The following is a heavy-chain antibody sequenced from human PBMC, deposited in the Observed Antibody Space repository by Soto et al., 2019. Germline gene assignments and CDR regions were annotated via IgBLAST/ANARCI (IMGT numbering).Heavy chain of an antibody. V-gene: IGHV1-69*01. Sequence: QVQLVQSGAEVKKPGSSVKVSCKASGGTFSSYAISWVRQAPGQGLEWMGGIIPIFGTANYAQKFQGRVTITADESTSTAYMELSSLRSEDTAVYYCARGRNSGSYSGFYCMDVWGQGTTVTVSS. CDR3: ARGRNSGSYSGFYCMDV. D-gene: IGHD1-26*01. CDR2: IIPIFGTA. J-gene: IGHJ6*02. CDR1: GGTFSSYA.